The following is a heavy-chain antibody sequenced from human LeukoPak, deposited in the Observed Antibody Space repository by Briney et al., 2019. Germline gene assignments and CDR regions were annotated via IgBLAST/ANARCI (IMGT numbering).Heavy chain of an antibody. D-gene: IGHD3-16*02. J-gene: IGHJ4*02. CDR3: ARVPYDYVWGSYRYLVDY. CDR2: IYHSGST. CDR1: GYSISSGYY. Sequence: PSETLSLTCTVSGYSISSGYYWGWIRQPPGKGLEWIGSIYHSGSTYYNPSLKSRVTISVDTSKNQFSLKLSSVTAADTAVYYCARVPYDYVWGSYRYLVDYWGQGTLVTVSS. V-gene: IGHV4-38-2*02.